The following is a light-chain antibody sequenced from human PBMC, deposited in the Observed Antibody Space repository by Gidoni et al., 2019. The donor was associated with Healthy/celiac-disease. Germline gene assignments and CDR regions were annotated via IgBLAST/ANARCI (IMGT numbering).Light chain of an antibody. CDR2: DVS. V-gene: IGLV2-11*01. Sequence: QSALTQPRSVSGSPGQSVTISCTGTSSDVGGYHYASWYQQHPGKAPKLMIYDVSKRPAGVPDRFSGSKSGNTASLTISGLQAEDEADYYCCSYAGSYPYVFGTGTKVTVL. J-gene: IGLJ1*01. CDR3: CSYAGSYPYV. CDR1: SSDVGGYHY.